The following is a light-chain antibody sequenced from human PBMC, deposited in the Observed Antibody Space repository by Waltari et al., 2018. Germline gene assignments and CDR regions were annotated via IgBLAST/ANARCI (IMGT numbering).Light chain of an antibody. CDR3: ATWDNSLTAVV. CDR1: SPNIGNYF. CDR2: DNY. J-gene: IGLJ2*01. V-gene: IGLV1-51*01. Sequence: QSVLTQPPSVSAAPGQKVTISCSGSSPNIGNYFVSWYHQPPGATPKLLIYDNYKRPSGIPDRFSASKSGTSATLDITGLQIGDEADYYCATWDNSLTAVVFGGGTKLTVL.